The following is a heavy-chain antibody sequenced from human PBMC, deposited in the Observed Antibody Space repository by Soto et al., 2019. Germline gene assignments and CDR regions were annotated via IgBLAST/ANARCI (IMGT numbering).Heavy chain of an antibody. J-gene: IGHJ6*02. CDR1: GYTFTNYA. CDR3: ARRGITGTNYYYYGLDV. Sequence: ASVKVSCKASGYTFTNYAIHWVRQAPGQSLEWMGWINAANGNTKSSQKFRGRATPTTDTSASTAYMELSSLRSEDTAVYYCARRGITGTNYYYYGLDVWGQGTTVTVSS. V-gene: IGHV1-3*01. D-gene: IGHD1-20*01. CDR2: INAANGNT.